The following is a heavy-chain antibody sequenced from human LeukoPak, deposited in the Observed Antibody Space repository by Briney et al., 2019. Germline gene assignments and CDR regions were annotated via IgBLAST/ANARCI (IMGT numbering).Heavy chain of an antibody. D-gene: IGHD4-17*01. CDR1: GFTFSSYA. CDR2: ISSSSYI. V-gene: IGHV3-21*01. Sequence: GGSLRLSCAASGFTFSSYAMSWVRQAPGKGLEWVSYISSSSYIYYADSVKGRFTISRDNAENSLYLQMNSLRAEDTAVYYCARDAYVRDGYGDHLRDLVDVWGQGTTVTVSS. CDR3: ARDAYVRDGYGDHLRDLVDV. J-gene: IGHJ6*02.